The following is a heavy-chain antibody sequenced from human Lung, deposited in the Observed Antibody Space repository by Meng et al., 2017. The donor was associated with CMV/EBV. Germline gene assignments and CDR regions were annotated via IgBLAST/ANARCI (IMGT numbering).Heavy chain of an antibody. CDR3: AKGKWGGYYHYYGMDV. J-gene: IGHJ6*02. Sequence: ESXKISXAASGFTFSTFAMSWVRQAPGKGLQWVSVIYSGDDSTYYADSVKGRFTISRDNSKNMLYLQMNSLRAEDSAVYFCAKGKWGGYYHYYGMDVWGRGXTVTVSS. D-gene: IGHD1-26*01. CDR2: IYSGDDST. V-gene: IGHV3-23*03. CDR1: GFTFSTFA.